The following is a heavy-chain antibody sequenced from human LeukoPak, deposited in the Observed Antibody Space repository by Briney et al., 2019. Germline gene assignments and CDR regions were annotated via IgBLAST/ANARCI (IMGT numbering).Heavy chain of an antibody. CDR1: GFTFSSYE. Sequence: PGGSLRLSCAASGFTFSSYEMNWVRQAPGKGLEWVSYISSSGSTIYYADSVKGRFTISRDNAKNSLYLQMNSLRAEDTAVYYCAREIVVVPAAALDYWGQGTLVTVSS. CDR3: AREIVVVPAAALDY. V-gene: IGHV3-48*03. CDR2: ISSSGSTI. D-gene: IGHD2-2*01. J-gene: IGHJ4*02.